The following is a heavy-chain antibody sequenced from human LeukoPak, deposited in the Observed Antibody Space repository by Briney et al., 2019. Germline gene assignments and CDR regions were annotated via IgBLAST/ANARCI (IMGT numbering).Heavy chain of an antibody. CDR3: IKDMASSGYGWFDP. CDR2: ISWNSGSV. V-gene: IGHV3-9*01. D-gene: IGHD3-22*01. CDR1: GFTFDDHA. Sequence: PGRSLSLSCAAAGFTFDDHAMHWVRQAPGKGLEWVSGISWNSGSVGYADSVKGRFTISRDSAKSSLYLQMNSLRPEDTARYYCIKDMASSGYGWFDPWGQGTVVTVSS. J-gene: IGHJ5*02.